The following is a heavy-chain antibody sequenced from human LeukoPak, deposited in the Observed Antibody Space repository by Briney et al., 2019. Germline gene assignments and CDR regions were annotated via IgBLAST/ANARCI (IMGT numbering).Heavy chain of an antibody. V-gene: IGHV4-59*01. CDR1: GGSISSYY. D-gene: IGHD1-1*01. J-gene: IGHJ4*02. CDR2: ISYTGST. Sequence: PSDTLSLTCTVSGGSISSYYRSWIRQSPGKGREWIGYISYTGSTNYNPSLSSRVTISLDTSKNQFSLKLTSVTAADTAIYYCARDKSLGGNWYGNDYWGQGTLVTVSS. CDR3: ARDKSLGGNWYGNDY.